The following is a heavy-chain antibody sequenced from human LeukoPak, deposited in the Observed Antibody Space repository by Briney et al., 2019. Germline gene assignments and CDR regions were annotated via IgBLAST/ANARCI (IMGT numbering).Heavy chain of an antibody. J-gene: IGHJ4*02. CDR3: ARGSLGY. D-gene: IGHD3-16*01. V-gene: IGHV3-48*01. CDR1: EFTVSSNY. Sequence: GGSLRFSCAASEFTVSSNYMNWVRQAPGKGLEWVSYISGSSNTIYYADSVKGRFTISRDNAKNSLFLQMNSLRAEDTAVYYCARGSLGYWGQGTLVTVSS. CDR2: ISGSSNTI.